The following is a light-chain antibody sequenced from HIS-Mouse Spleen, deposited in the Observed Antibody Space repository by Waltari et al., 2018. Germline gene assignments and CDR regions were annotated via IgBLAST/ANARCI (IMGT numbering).Light chain of an antibody. CDR1: QGISSY. J-gene: IGKJ1*01. CDR3: QQLNSYPPT. Sequence: DIQLTQSPSFLSASVAARVTITCRASQGISSYLAWYQQKPGKAPKLLIYAASTLQRGVPSRFSGSGSGTEFTLTISSLQPEDFATYYCQQLNSYPPTFGQGTKVEIK. V-gene: IGKV1-9*01. CDR2: AAS.